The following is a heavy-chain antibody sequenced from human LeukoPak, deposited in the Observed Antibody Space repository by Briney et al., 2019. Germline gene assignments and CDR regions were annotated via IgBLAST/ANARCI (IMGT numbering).Heavy chain of an antibody. V-gene: IGHV4-59*08. Sequence: PSETLSLTCTVSGGSISSYYWSWIRQPPGKGLEWIGYIYYSGCTNYNPSLKSRVTISVDTSKNQFSLKLSSVTAADTAVYYCASTRRAAVAGRFDSWGQGTLVTVSS. CDR3: ASTRRAAVAGRFDS. CDR1: GGSISSYY. D-gene: IGHD6-19*01. J-gene: IGHJ4*02. CDR2: IYYSGCT.